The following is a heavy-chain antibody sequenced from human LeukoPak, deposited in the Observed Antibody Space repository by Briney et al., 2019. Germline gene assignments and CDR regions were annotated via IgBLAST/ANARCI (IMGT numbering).Heavy chain of an antibody. CDR3: AKADYYDSSGYSLFDY. J-gene: IGHJ4*02. D-gene: IGHD3-22*01. V-gene: IGHV3-23*01. CDR1: GFTFSSYG. Sequence: GRSLRLSCAASGFTFSSYGMHWVRQAPGKGLEWVSAISGSGGSTYYADSVKGRFTISRDNSKNTLYLQMNSLRAEDAAVYYCAKADYYDSSGYSLFDYWGQGTLVTVSS. CDR2: ISGSGGST.